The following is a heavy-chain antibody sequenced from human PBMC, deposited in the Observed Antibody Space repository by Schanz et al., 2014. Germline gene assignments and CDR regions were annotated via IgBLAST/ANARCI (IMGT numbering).Heavy chain of an antibody. J-gene: IGHJ4*02. CDR3: ARDAVTSVLTPGFYY. V-gene: IGHV3-30*03. Sequence: QVQLVESGGGVVQPGRSLRLSCAASGFTFSSYGMHWVRQSPGKGLEWVAFISYDGSNKYYADSVKGRFTISRDNAKKSLYLRMNSLRAEDTAVYYCARDAVTSVLTPGFYYWGQGTLVTVSS. D-gene: IGHD4-17*01. CDR2: ISYDGSNK. CDR1: GFTFSSYG.